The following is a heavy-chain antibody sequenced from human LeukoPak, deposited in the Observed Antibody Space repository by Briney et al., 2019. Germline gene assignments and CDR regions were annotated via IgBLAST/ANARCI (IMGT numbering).Heavy chain of an antibody. Sequence: GGSLRLSCAASGFTFSSYGMHWVRQAPGKGLEWVAVIWYDGSNKYYADSVKGRFTISRDNSKNTLYLQMNSLRAEDTAVYYCARPGRDGYNLDAFDIWGQGTMVTVSS. V-gene: IGHV3-33*01. J-gene: IGHJ3*02. CDR3: ARPGRDGYNLDAFDI. CDR1: GFTFSSYG. CDR2: IWYDGSNK. D-gene: IGHD5-24*01.